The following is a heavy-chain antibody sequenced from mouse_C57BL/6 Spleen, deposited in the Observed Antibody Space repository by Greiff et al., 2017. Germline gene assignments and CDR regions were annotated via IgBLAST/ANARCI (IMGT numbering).Heavy chain of an antibody. Sequence: EVKLVESGPELVKPGASVKISCKASGYSFTDYNMNWVKQSNGKSLEWIGVINPNYGTTSYNQKFKGKATLTVDQSSSTAYMQLNSLTSEDSAVYYCASLGDDGYSFDYWGQGTTLTVSS. CDR2: INPNYGTT. V-gene: IGHV1-39*01. D-gene: IGHD2-3*01. CDR1: GYSFTDYN. CDR3: ASLGDDGYSFDY. J-gene: IGHJ2*01.